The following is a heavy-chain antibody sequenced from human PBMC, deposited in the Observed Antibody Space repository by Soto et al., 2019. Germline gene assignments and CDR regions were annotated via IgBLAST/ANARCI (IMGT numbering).Heavy chain of an antibody. CDR3: ARGHVGVADPALLAFDI. CDR2: IKHDGSER. J-gene: IGHJ3*02. CDR1: GFMFSSFW. Sequence: GGSLRLSCAASGFMFSSFWMSWVRQAPGKGPEWVAIIKHDGSERYYVGSVKGRLTISRDNAKNSLYLQMNTLRGEDTAVYYCARGHVGVADPALLAFDIWGQGTLVTVSS. V-gene: IGHV3-7*01. D-gene: IGHD6-19*01.